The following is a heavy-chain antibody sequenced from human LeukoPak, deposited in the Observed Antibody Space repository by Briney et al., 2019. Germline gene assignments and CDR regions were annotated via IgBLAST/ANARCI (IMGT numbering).Heavy chain of an antibody. V-gene: IGHV3-23*01. D-gene: IGHD1-1*01. CDR2: ISGSGDST. CDR3: AKPTTGG. Sequence: PGGSLRLSCAASGFTFSTYAVNWVRQALGKGLEWVSTISGSGDSTYYADSVKGRFTISRDNSKDTLYLQMNSLRAEDTAVYYCAKPTTGGWGQGTLVTVSS. CDR1: GFTFSTYA. J-gene: IGHJ4*02.